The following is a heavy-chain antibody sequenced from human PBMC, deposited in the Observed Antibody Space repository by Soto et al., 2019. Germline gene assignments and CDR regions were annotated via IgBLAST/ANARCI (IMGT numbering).Heavy chain of an antibody. Sequence: EVQLVESGGGLVKPGGSLRLSCAASGFTFSSYSMNWVRQAPGKGLEWGSSISSSSGYIYYADSVKGRFTISRDNAKNSPYLQMNSLRAEDTAVNYCARVGGQLVPGFDYWGQGTLVTVSS. D-gene: IGHD6-6*01. V-gene: IGHV3-21*01. J-gene: IGHJ4*02. CDR3: ARVGGQLVPGFDY. CDR1: GFTFSSYS. CDR2: ISSSSGYI.